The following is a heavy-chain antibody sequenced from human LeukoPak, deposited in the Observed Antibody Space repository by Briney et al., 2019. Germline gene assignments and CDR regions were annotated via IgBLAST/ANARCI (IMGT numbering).Heavy chain of an antibody. CDR3: ARANYCSGGSCYRKIDY. V-gene: IGHV7-4-1*02. CDR2: INTNTGNP. CDR1: GYTFTSYA. J-gene: IGHJ4*02. Sequence: ASVKVSCKASGYTFTSYAMNWVRQAPGQGLEWMGWINTNTGNPTYAQGFTGRFVFSLDTSVSTAYLQISSLKAEDTAVYYCARANYCSGGSCYRKIDYWGQGTLVTVSS. D-gene: IGHD2-15*01.